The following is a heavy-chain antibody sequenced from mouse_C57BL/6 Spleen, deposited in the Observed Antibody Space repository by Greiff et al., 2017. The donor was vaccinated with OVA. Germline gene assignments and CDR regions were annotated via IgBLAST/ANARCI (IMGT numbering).Heavy chain of an antibody. V-gene: IGHV1-18*01. CDR3: ARLKGPAWFAY. D-gene: IGHD1-3*01. CDR2: INPNNGGT. J-gene: IGHJ3*01. CDR1: GYTFTDYN. Sequence: EVQLQQSGPELVKPGASVKIPCKASGYTFTDYNMDWVKQSHGKSLEWIGDINPNNGGTIYNQKFKGKATLTVDKSSSTAYMELRSLTSEDTAVYYCARLKGPAWFAYWGQGTLVTVSA.